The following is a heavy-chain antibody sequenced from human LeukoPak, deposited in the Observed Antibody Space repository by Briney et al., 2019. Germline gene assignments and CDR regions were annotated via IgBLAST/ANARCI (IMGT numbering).Heavy chain of an antibody. V-gene: IGHV1-69*13. CDR2: IIPIFGTA. CDR1: GGTFSSYA. CDR3: ARRGLAARPSGFDY. D-gene: IGHD6-6*01. Sequence: GASVKVSCKASGGTFSSYAISWVRQAPGQGLEWMGGIIPIFGTANYAQKFQGRVTITADESTSTAYMELSSLRSEDTAVYYCARRGLAARPSGFDYWGQGTLVTVSS. J-gene: IGHJ4*02.